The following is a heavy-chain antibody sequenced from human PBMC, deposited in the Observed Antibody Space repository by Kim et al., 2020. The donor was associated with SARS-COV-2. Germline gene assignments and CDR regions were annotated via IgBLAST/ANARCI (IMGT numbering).Heavy chain of an antibody. CDR3: SRVSSRAFDV. CDR2: ISSDGSNT. CDR1: GFTFSKFW. Sequence: GGSLRLSCAASGFTFSKFWIHWVRQPPGKGLEWVSVISSDGSNTNFADSVRGRFTVSRDNAKNTVYLQMNSLRAEDTAVYHCSRVSSRAFDVWGRGTMV. J-gene: IGHJ3*01. V-gene: IGHV3-74*01.